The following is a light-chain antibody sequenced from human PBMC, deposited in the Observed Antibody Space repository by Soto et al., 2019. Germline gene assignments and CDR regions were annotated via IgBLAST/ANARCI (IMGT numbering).Light chain of an antibody. V-gene: IGLV2-14*01. J-gene: IGLJ1*01. Sequence: QSALTQPASVSGSPGQSITISCTGTSSDIGNYNYVSWYQQHPGKAPKLMIYEVSNRPSGVSNRFSGSKSGNTASLTISGLQAEDEADYYCSSYTGSSTLNYVFGTGTKVTVL. CDR2: EVS. CDR1: SSDIGNYNY. CDR3: SSYTGSSTLNYV.